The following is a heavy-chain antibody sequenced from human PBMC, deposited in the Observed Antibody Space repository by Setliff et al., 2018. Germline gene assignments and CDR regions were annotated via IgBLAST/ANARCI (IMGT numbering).Heavy chain of an antibody. CDR2: IYWNDDK. CDR1: GFSLSTSGVG. D-gene: IGHD3-16*01. CDR3: ARKKMSIITFDY. V-gene: IGHV2-5*01. Sequence: SGPTLVNPTQTLTLTCTFSGFSLSTSGVGVGWIRQPPGKALEWLALIYWNDDKRYSPSLKSRLTITKDTSKNQVVLTMTNMDPVDTATYYCARKKMSIITFDYWGQGTLVTVS. J-gene: IGHJ4*02.